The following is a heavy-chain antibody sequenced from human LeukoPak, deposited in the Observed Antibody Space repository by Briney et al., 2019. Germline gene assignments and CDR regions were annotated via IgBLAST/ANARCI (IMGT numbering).Heavy chain of an antibody. Sequence: PGGSLRLSCAASGFTFSSYRMNWVRQAPGKGLEWVSSISSSSSYIYNADSVKGRFTISRDNAKNSLYLQMNSVRAEDTAVYYCASPRGGDYGDYGGQGTLVTVSS. V-gene: IGHV3-21*01. CDR3: ASPRGGDYGDY. CDR1: GFTFSSYR. D-gene: IGHD3-16*01. CDR2: ISSSSSYI. J-gene: IGHJ4*02.